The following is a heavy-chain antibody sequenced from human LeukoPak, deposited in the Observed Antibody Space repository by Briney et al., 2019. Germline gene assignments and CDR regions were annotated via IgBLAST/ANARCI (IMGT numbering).Heavy chain of an antibody. CDR1: GFTFSSYG. CDR3: AREMGVGAAAGHYYYYGMDV. V-gene: IGHV3-33*08. CDR2: IWYDGSNK. J-gene: IGHJ6*02. D-gene: IGHD6-13*01. Sequence: QPGGSLRLSCAASGFTFSSYGMHWVRQAPGKGLEWVAVIWYDGSNKYYADSVKGRFTISRDNSKNTLYLQMNSLRAEDTAVYYCAREMGVGAAAGHYYYYGMDVWGQGTTVTVSS.